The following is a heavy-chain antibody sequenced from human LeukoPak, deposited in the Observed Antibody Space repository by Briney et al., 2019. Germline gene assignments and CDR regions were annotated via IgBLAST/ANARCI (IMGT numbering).Heavy chain of an antibody. Sequence: PGGSLRLSCAASGFXFSTYAIHWVRQAPGKGLEWVAVISYDANNKYYADSVKGRFAISRDNSKNTLYLEMNSLRAEDTAVYYCARDSYGMDVWGQGTTVTVSS. V-gene: IGHV3-30*09. J-gene: IGHJ6*02. CDR2: ISYDANNK. CDR3: ARDSYGMDV. CDR1: GFXFSTYA.